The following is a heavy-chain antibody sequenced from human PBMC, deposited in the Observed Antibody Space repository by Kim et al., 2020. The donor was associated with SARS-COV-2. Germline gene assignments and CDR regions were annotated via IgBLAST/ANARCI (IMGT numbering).Heavy chain of an antibody. CDR2: IYSGGST. CDR1: GFTVSSNY. CDR3: ARDLRGSGWYYFDY. J-gene: IGHJ4*02. Sequence: GGSLRLSCAASGFTVSSNYMSWVRQAPGKGLEWVSVIYSGGSTYYADSVKGRFTISRDNSKNTLYLQMNSLRAEDTAVYYCARDLRGSGWYYFDYWGQGTLVPVSS. D-gene: IGHD6-19*01. V-gene: IGHV3-66*01.